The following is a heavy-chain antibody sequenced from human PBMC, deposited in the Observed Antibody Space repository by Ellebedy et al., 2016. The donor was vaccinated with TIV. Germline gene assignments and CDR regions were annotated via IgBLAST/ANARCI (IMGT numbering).Heavy chain of an antibody. CDR1: GFTFRTSW. CDR3: ANDFGSPRGLDV. D-gene: IGHD3-10*01. J-gene: IGHJ6*02. Sequence: GESLKISXAASGFTFRTSWMHWVRQAPGKGLVWVSRINSDRTNTNYADSVKGRFTVSRDNAKNTLYLQMNSLRAEDTAVYYCANDFGSPRGLDVWGQGTTVTVSS. V-gene: IGHV3-74*01. CDR2: INSDRTNT.